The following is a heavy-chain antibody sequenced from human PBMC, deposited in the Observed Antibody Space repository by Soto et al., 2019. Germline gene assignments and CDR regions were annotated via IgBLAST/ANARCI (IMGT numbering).Heavy chain of an antibody. CDR3: ASGPPIVVVPAAPGY. Sequence: QVQLVESGGGLVKPGGSLRLSCAASGFTFSDYYMSWIRQAPGKGLEWVSYISSSSCYTNYADSVKGRFTISRDNAKNSLYLQMNSLRAEDTAVYYCASGPPIVVVPAAPGYWGQGTLVTVSS. CDR2: ISSSSCYT. CDR1: GFTFSDYY. D-gene: IGHD2-2*01. V-gene: IGHV3-11*06. J-gene: IGHJ4*02.